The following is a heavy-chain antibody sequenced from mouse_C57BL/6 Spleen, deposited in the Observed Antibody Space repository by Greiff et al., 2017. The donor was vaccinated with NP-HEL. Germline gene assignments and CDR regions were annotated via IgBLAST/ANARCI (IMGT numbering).Heavy chain of an antibody. CDR1: GYTFTSYW. V-gene: IGHV1-55*01. CDR3: ARGDDYRGYCDY. J-gene: IGHJ2*01. CDR2: IYPGSGST. Sequence: QVQLQQPGAELVKPGASVKMSCKASGYTFTSYWITWVKQRPGQGLEWIGDIYPGSGSTNYNEKFKSQATLTVDTSSSTAYMQLSSLTSEDSAVYYGARGDDYRGYCDYWGQGTTLTVSS. D-gene: IGHD2-4*01.